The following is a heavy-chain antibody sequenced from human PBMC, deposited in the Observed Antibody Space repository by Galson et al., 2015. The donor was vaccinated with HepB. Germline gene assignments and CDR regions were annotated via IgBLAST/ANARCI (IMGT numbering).Heavy chain of an antibody. V-gene: IGHV1-18*04. Sequence: SVKVSCKASGYTFTNYGIHWVRQAPGQGPEWMGCIIPFNGDTHYSQRLQGRATRPTDTSTRTAYMELRSLRSDDTAVYFCAREAVGGIFYFDPWGQGTLVTVSS. CDR1: GYTFTNYG. J-gene: IGHJ5*02. CDR3: AREAVGGIFYFDP. D-gene: IGHD6-19*01. CDR2: IIPFNGDT.